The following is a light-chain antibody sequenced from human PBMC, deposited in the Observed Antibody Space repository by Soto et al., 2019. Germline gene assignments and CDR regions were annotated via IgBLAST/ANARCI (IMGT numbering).Light chain of an antibody. CDR3: QQYGDWPGA. Sequence: EIVRTQSPPTLSVSPGGRATLSCRASQSVGSKLAWYQQRPGQAPRLLIYDASNRATGIPARFSGSGSGTEFSLTISSLQSEDFAVYSCQQYGDWPGAFGGGTKVDI. J-gene: IGKJ4*01. V-gene: IGKV3D-15*01. CDR1: QSVGSK. CDR2: DAS.